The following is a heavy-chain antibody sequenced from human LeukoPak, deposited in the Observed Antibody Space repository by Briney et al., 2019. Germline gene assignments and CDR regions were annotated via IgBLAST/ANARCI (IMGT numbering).Heavy chain of an antibody. CDR1: GFTFSTYA. CDR2: ITGSGGAT. D-gene: IGHD2-15*01. J-gene: IGHJ4*02. CDR3: AKRSGDSYFLDS. Sequence: PGGSLRLSCAASGFTFSTYAVNWVRQAPGKGLEWVSAITGSGGATYYADSVKGRFTISRDTSKSTLYLQMSSLRAEDTAVYYCAKRSGDSYFLDSWGQGTLVTVSS. V-gene: IGHV3-23*01.